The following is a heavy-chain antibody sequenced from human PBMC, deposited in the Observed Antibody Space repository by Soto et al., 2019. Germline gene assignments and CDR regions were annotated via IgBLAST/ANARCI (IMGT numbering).Heavy chain of an antibody. CDR1: GFTVSTKY. D-gene: IGHD3-16*01. CDR2: IYSGGSS. Sequence: PGGSLRLSCAASGFTVSTKYMSWVRQAPGKGLEWVSVIYSGGSSFYADSVRGRFTISRDNSKNTVNLQMNSLRAEDTAVYCCARDPWAADYWGQGTLVTVSS. J-gene: IGHJ4*02. CDR3: ARDPWAADY. V-gene: IGHV3-66*01.